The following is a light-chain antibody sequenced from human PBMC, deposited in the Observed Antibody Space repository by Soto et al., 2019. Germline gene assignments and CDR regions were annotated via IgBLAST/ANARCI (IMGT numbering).Light chain of an antibody. Sequence: EIVLTQSPGTLSLSPGERATLSCRASQSVTNNFLAWYQQKPGQAPRLLIYGASSRATAVPDRFSGSGSGTDFTLTISRLEPEDFAVYYCQNYGSSSLTFGGGTKVDIK. CDR3: QNYGSSSLT. J-gene: IGKJ4*01. CDR1: QSVTNNF. V-gene: IGKV3-20*01. CDR2: GAS.